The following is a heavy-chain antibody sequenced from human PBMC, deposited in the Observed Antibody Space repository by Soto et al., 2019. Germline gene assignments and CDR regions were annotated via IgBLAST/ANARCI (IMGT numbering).Heavy chain of an antibody. Sequence: QVQLQESGPGLVKPSQTLSLTCTVSGGSISSGGYYWSWIRQHPGKGLEWIGYIYYSGSTYYNPSLKSRVTISVDTSKNHFLLKLSSVTAADTAVYYCAGGWPWFLFNYWGQGTLVTVFS. CDR1: GGSISSGGYY. CDR2: IYYSGST. J-gene: IGHJ4*02. CDR3: AGGWPWFLFNY. V-gene: IGHV4-31*03. D-gene: IGHD3-10*01.